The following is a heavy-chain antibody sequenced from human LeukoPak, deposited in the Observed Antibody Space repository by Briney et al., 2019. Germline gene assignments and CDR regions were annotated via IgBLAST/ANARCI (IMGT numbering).Heavy chain of an antibody. CDR3: AKDPPVGSYPDY. D-gene: IGHD1-26*01. CDR1: GFTFSSCG. Sequence: GGSLRHSCAASGFTFSSCGMHWIRQAPGKGLEWVAVISYDGSNKYYADSVKGRFTISRDNSKNTLYLQMNSLRAEDTAVYYCAKDPPVGSYPDYWGQGTLVTASS. V-gene: IGHV3-30*18. J-gene: IGHJ4*02. CDR2: ISYDGSNK.